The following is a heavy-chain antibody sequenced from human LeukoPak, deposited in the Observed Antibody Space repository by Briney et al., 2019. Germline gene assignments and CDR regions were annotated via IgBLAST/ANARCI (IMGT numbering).Heavy chain of an antibody. CDR2: IYYSGST. J-gene: IGHJ6*03. D-gene: IGHD1-26*01. CDR3: ARVVGATLGYYYYYYMDV. V-gene: IGHV4-39*07. Sequence: SETLSLTCTVSGGSISSSSYYWGWIRQPPGKGLEWIGSIYYSGSTYYNPSLKSRVTISVDTSKNQFSLKLSSVTAADAAVYYCARVVGATLGYYYYYYMDVWGKGTTVTVSS. CDR1: GGSISSSSYY.